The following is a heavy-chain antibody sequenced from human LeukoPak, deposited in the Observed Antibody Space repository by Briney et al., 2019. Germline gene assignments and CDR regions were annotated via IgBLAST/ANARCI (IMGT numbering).Heavy chain of an antibody. CDR2: ISYDGRNK. J-gene: IGHJ4*02. Sequence: PGGSLRLSCAASGFTFSSYAMHLGRQAPGKGLEWVAVISYDGRNKYYADSVNGRFTISRDNSKNTLYLQMNSLRAEDTAVYYCARDERGSTASLDYWGQGTLVTVSS. CDR1: GFTFSSYA. V-gene: IGHV3-30*04. CDR3: ARDERGSTASLDY. D-gene: IGHD2/OR15-2a*01.